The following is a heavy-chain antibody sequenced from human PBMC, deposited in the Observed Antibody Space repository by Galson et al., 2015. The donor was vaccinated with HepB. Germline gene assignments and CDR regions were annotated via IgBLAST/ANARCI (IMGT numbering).Heavy chain of an antibody. V-gene: IGHV3-48*01. D-gene: IGHD6-13*01. J-gene: IGHJ6*02. CDR1: GFTFSSYS. Sequence: SLRLSCAASGFTFSSYSMNWVRQAPGKGLEWVSYISSSSSTIYYADSVKGRFTISRDNAKNSLYLQMNSLRAEDTAVYYCARDSFYSSSWGVWGQGTTVTVSS. CDR3: ARDSFYSSSWGV. CDR2: ISSSSSTI.